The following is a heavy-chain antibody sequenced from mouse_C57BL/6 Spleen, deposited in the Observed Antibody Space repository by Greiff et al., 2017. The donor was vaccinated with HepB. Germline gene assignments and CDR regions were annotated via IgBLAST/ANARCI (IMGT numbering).Heavy chain of an antibody. V-gene: IGHV3-6*01. CDR1: GYSITSGYY. CDR2: ISYDGSN. J-gene: IGHJ3*01. CDR3: ARGIDGNFAY. Sequence: ESGPGLVKPSQSLSLTCSVTGYSITSGYYWNWIRQFPGNKLEWMGYISYDGSNNYNPSLKTRISITRDTSKNQCFLKLNSVTTEDTATYDCARGIDGNFAYWGQGTLVTVSA. D-gene: IGHD2-1*01.